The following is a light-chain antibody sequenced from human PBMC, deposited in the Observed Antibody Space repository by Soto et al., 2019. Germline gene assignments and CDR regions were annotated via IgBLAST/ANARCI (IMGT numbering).Light chain of an antibody. Sequence: QSALTQPPSASGSPGQSVTISCTGTSSDVGGYNYVSWYQQHPGKAPKLIIYEVINRPSGVPDRFSGSKSDNTASLTVSGPRAEDEADYYCKSYAGRNTWVFGGETKVTAL. V-gene: IGLV2-8*01. CDR2: EVI. CDR1: SSDVGGYNY. CDR3: KSYAGRNTWV. J-gene: IGLJ3*02.